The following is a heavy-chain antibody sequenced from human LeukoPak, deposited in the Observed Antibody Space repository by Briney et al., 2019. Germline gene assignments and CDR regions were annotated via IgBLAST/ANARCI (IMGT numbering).Heavy chain of an antibody. Sequence: SQTLSLTCTVSGGSISSGGYYWSWIRQHPGKGLEWIGYIYYSGSTYYNPSLKSRVTISVDTSKNQFSLKLSSVTTADTAVYYCARKRNPSPFVFDYWGQGTLVTVSS. CDR3: ARKRNPSPFVFDY. CDR2: IYYSGST. V-gene: IGHV4-31*03. J-gene: IGHJ4*02. CDR1: GGSISSGGYY.